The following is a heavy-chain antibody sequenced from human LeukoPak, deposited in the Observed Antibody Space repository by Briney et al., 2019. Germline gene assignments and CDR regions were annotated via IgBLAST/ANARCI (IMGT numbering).Heavy chain of an antibody. V-gene: IGHV4-39*07. CDR3: ARVFDS. CDR1: GGSVYTSDYY. Sequence: SETLSLTCTVSGGSVYTSDYYWGWVRQPLGKGPEWIGDIFHTGKTNYNPSLKSRVSISIDTSKNQFSLKLTSVTAADTAVYYCARVFDSWGQGTLVTVSS. CDR2: IFHTGKT. J-gene: IGHJ4*02.